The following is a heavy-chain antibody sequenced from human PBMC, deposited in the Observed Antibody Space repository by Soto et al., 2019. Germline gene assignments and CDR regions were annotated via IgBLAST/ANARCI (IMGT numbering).Heavy chain of an antibody. CDR2: IKPDGSAT. CDR1: GFTFGSYW. J-gene: IGHJ4*02. Sequence: EVQLVESGGGLVQPGGSLRLSCAVSGFTFGSYWMNWVRLIPGKGLEWVAYIKPDGSATYYVDSVKGRFTISRDNAKNSLYLQMNSLRVEDTAVYYCARGSAYSDYDLEYWGQGTLVTVSS. D-gene: IGHD4-17*01. CDR3: ARGSAYSDYDLEY. V-gene: IGHV3-7*03.